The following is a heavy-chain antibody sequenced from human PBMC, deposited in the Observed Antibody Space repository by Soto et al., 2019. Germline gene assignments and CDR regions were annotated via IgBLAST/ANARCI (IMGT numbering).Heavy chain of an antibody. Sequence: SVKVSCKASGGTFSSYAISWVRQAPGQGLEWMGGVIPIFGTANYAQKFQGRVTITADESTSTAYMELSSLRSEDTAVYYCARFRRDGYNRAYYDMDVWGQGTTVTAP. D-gene: IGHD5-12*01. CDR2: VIPIFGTA. CDR1: GGTFSSYA. CDR3: ARFRRDGYNRAYYDMDV. V-gene: IGHV1-69*13. J-gene: IGHJ6*02.